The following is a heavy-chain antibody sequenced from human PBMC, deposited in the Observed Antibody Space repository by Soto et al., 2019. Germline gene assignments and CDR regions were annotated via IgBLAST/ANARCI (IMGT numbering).Heavy chain of an antibody. CDR3: AKSYDYGDYVDY. Sequence: GGSLRLSCAVSGFNFSDYGMQWVRQAPGKGLEWLTVIWYDGSTQHYAESVKGRFTISRDNSRNTLYLQMHSLRADDTAIYYCAKSYDYGDYVDYWGQGTMVTV. D-gene: IGHD4-17*01. CDR2: IWYDGSTQ. CDR1: GFNFSDYG. V-gene: IGHV3-33*06. J-gene: IGHJ4*02.